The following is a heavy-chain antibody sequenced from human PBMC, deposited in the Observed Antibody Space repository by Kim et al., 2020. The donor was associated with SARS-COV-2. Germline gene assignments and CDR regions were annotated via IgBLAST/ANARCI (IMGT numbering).Heavy chain of an antibody. Sequence: SETLSLTCTVSGGSIRSYYWTWIRQPPGKGLEWIGYVYYNGDTNYNPSLKSRVTISIDTSKSQFSLKLSSVTAADTAVYYCARVIWIGSGWYPGHWGQGTLVTVSS. CDR2: VYYNGDT. J-gene: IGHJ4*02. CDR1: GGSIRSYY. V-gene: IGHV4-59*13. CDR3: ARVIWIGSGWYPGH. D-gene: IGHD6-19*01.